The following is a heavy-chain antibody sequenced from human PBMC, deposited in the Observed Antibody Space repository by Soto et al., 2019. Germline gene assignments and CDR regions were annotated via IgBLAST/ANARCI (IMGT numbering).Heavy chain of an antibody. CDR3: DRYLAHSGETAGGMDV. Sequence: GGSLRLSCAASGFTVSNNYMSWVRQGPGKGLEWVSTIYRGDSTYYADSLKGRFTISRDNSKNTLYLLMNSLRTAATAVYYCDRYLAHSGETAGGMDVSGEXTGGTV. D-gene: IGHD5-12*01. CDR2: IYRGDST. V-gene: IGHV3-53*01. CDR1: GFTVSNNY. J-gene: IGHJ6*02.